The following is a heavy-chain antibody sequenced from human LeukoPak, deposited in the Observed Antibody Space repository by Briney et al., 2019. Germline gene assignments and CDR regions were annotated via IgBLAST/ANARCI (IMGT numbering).Heavy chain of an antibody. CDR1: GFTVSSNY. Sequence: GGSLRLSCAGSGFTVSSNYMSWVRQAPGKGLEWVSAISGSGGSTYYADSVKGRFTISRDNSKNTLYLQMNSLRAEDTAVYYCAKDERNWNYNLASQTYDWGQGTLVTVSS. CDR3: AKDERNWNYNLASQTYD. D-gene: IGHD1-7*01. CDR2: ISGSGGST. J-gene: IGHJ4*02. V-gene: IGHV3-23*01.